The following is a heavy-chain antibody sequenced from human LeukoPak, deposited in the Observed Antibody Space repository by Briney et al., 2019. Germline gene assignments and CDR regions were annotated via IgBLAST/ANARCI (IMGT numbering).Heavy chain of an antibody. Sequence: GGSLRLSCAASGFTFRSYSMHWVRLAPGKGLEWVSGITGIGDSTYYADSVKGRFTISRDNSKNTLYLQMNSLRAEDTAVYYCARDWYYGRSWSFDYWGQGTLVTVSS. V-gene: IGHV3-23*01. CDR2: ITGIGDST. D-gene: IGHD3-10*02. J-gene: IGHJ4*02. CDR1: GFTFRSYS. CDR3: ARDWYYGRSWSFDY.